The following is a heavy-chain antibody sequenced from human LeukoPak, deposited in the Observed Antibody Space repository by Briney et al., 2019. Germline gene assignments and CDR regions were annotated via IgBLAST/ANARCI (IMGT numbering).Heavy chain of an antibody. V-gene: IGHV3-9*01. CDR2: ICWNSGSI. J-gene: IGHJ6*02. D-gene: IGHD2-8*01. Sequence: HPGRSLRLSCAASGFTFDDYAMHWVRQGPGKGLEWVSGICWNSGSIGYADSVKGRFTISTDNAKNSLYLQMNSLRAEDTALYYCAKDRAYCTNGVCHYYYYYGMDVWGQGTTVTVSS. CDR3: AKDRAYCTNGVCHYYYYYGMDV. CDR1: GFTFDDYA.